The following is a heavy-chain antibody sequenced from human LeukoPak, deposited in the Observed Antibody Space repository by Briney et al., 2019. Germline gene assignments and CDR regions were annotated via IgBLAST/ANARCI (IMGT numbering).Heavy chain of an antibody. CDR2: ISSSSSYI. CDR3: AKDIRYCSRTNCYYSGMDV. J-gene: IGHJ6*02. V-gene: IGHV3-21*04. D-gene: IGHD2-2*01. Sequence: PGGSLRLSCAASGFTFSSYSMKWVRQAPGKGLEWVSSISSSSSYIYYADSVKGRFTISRDNAKNSLYLQMNSLRAEDTAEYYCAKDIRYCSRTNCYYSGMDVWGQGTTVTVSS. CDR1: GFTFSSYS.